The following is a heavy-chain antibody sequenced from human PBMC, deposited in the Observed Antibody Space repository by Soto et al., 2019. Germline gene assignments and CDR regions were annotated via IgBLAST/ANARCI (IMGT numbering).Heavy chain of an antibody. V-gene: IGHV4-59*01. CDR1: GGSISNYL. CDR2: IFNSGST. J-gene: IGHJ6*03. Sequence: QVQLQESGPGLVKSSETLSLTCRVSGGSISNYLLSWIRQPPGKGLEWIGYIFNSGSTIYSPSLKSRVTLTLDTSKNQFSLRLGSVTVADTAIYYCARGPETYYMDVWGKGTTVTVSS. CDR3: ARGPETYYMDV.